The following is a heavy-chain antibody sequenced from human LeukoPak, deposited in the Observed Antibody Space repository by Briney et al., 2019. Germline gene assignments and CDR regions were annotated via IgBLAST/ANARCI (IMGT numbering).Heavy chain of an antibody. CDR2: INPNTGGT. D-gene: IGHD3-16*01. J-gene: IGHJ4*01. Sequence: SVIVSCKASGYTFTYYYMHWVRRAPGRGLEWMGWINPNTGGTKYPSQFQGRVTMTRDTSISTAYMELSRPRSDDTAVYYRATGRWGVDCWGQGRLVSVSS. V-gene: IGHV1-2*07. CDR3: ATGRWGVDC. CDR1: GYTFTYYY.